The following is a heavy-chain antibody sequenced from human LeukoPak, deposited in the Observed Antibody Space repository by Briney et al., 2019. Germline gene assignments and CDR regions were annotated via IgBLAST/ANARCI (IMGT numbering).Heavy chain of an antibody. Sequence: AGGSLRLSCAASGFTFSSYCMHWVRHSPGKGLVWVSRITSDGSSTIYADSVKHRFTISRDNAKHTLYLQMNSLRCDDTAVCYCARDYSLEVDYWGQGTLVTVSS. CDR1: GFTFSSYC. CDR2: ITSDGSST. CDR3: ARDYSLEVDY. J-gene: IGHJ4*02. V-gene: IGHV3-74*01. D-gene: IGHD1-26*01.